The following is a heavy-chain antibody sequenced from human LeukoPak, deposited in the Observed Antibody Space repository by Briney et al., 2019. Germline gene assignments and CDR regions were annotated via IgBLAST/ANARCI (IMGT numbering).Heavy chain of an antibody. V-gene: IGHV3-23*01. CDR1: GFTFSSYA. J-gene: IGHJ1*01. CDR3: AGDSTVAQYFQY. Sequence: GGSLRLSGAASGFTFSSYAMSWVRQAPGKGLEWVSAISGSGGSTYYADSVKGRFTISRDNSKNTLYLQMNSLRAEDTAVYYCAGDSTVAQYFQYWGQGTLVTVSS. CDR2: ISGSGGST. D-gene: IGHD4-23*01.